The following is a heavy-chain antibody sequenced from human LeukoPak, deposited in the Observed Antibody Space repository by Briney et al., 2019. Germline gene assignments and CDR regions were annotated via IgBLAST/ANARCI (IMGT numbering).Heavy chain of an antibody. CDR3: ARGYGSGSYSLLFVDL. CDR2: TSYDGSNK. V-gene: IGHV3-30*03. D-gene: IGHD3-10*01. J-gene: IGHJ5*02. CDR1: GFTFSSYG. Sequence: GGSLRLSCAASGFTFSSYGMHWVRQAPGKGLEWVAVTSYDGSNKYYADSVKGRFTISRDNAKNSLYLQMNSLRAEDTAVYYCARGYGSGSYSLLFVDLWGQGTLVTVSS.